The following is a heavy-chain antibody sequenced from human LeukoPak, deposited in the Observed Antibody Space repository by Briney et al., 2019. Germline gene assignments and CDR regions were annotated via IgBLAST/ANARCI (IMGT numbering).Heavy chain of an antibody. CDR2: ISSSSSII. V-gene: IGHV3-21*01. CDR3: AELGITMIGGV. CDR1: GFTFSCYS. J-gene: IGHJ6*04. D-gene: IGHD3-10*02. Sequence: GGLLRFSCAASGFTFSCYSLNLVHDAPGEGLELVSSISSSSSIIYSAALVKGRFIFSGDNANTLLHLQMNIMRAETAVVYYCAELGITMIGGVWGKGHTVTVSS.